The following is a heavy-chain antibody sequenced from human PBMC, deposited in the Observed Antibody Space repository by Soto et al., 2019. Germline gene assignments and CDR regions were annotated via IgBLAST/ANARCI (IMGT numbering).Heavy chain of an antibody. CDR2: IYYSGST. D-gene: IGHD2-2*02. CDR1: GGSISSSSYY. V-gene: IGHV4-61*01. CDR3: ARYEDYTFDY. J-gene: IGHJ4*02. Sequence: SETLSLTCTVSGGSISSSSYYWSWIRQPPGKGLEWIGYIYYSGSTNYNPSLKSRVTISVDTSKNQFSLKLSSVTAADTAVYYCARYEDYTFDYWGQGTLVTVSS.